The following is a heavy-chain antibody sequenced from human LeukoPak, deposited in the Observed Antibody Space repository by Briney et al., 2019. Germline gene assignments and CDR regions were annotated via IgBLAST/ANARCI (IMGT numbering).Heavy chain of an antibody. D-gene: IGHD2-15*01. CDR3: ARLGLGYCSGGGCSNYYGMDV. V-gene: IGHV4-34*01. J-gene: IGHJ6*02. CDR2: INHSGST. CDR1: GGSFSGYY. Sequence: SETLSLTCAVYGGSFSGYYWSWIRQPPGKGLEWIGEINHSGSTNYNPSLKSRVTISVDTSKNQFSLKLSSVTAADTAVYYCARLGLGYCSGGGCSNYYGMDVWGQGTTVTVSS.